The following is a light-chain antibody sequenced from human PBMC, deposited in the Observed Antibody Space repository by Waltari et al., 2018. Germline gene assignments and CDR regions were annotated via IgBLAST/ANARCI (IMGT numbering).Light chain of an antibody. CDR3: QSYDSGLSGSV. J-gene: IGLJ2*01. CDR1: SSNIGAGYD. CDR2: GNR. Sequence: QSVLTQPPSVSGAPGQRVTMSCTGSSSNIGAGYDVHWYQHPPGTPPKPLIFGNRNRPSGVPDRFSGSKSGTSASLAITGLQAEDEASYYCQSYDSGLSGSVFGGGTKLTVL. V-gene: IGLV1-40*01.